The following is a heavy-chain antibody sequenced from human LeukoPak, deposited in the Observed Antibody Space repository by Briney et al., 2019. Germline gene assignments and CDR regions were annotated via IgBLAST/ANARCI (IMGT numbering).Heavy chain of an antibody. CDR3: AIISDYSDWFDP. CDR2: IYYSGST. D-gene: IGHD4-11*01. CDR1: GGSISSYY. J-gene: IGHJ5*02. Sequence: PSETLSLTCTASGGSISSYYWSWIRQPPGKGLEWIGYIYYSGSTNYNPSLKSRVTISVDTSKNQFSLKLSSVTAADTAVYYCAIISDYSDWFDPWGQGTLVTVSS. V-gene: IGHV4-59*01.